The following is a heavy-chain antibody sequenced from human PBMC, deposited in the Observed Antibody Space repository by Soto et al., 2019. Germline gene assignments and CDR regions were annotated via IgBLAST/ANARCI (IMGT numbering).Heavy chain of an antibody. CDR1: GDTVSNNSGA. D-gene: IGHD1-26*01. CDR3: ARGIQWERCFDP. Sequence: QVHLQQSGHGLVKPSQTLSLTCGISGDTVSNNSGAWHWIRQSPSRGLEWLGRTYYRSKWYNDYAVSMKGRLTITADTSTNQVHLPLNSATPEDTAICHCARGIQWERCFDPWGQGSLVTVSS. CDR2: TYYRSKWYN. V-gene: IGHV6-1*01. J-gene: IGHJ5*02.